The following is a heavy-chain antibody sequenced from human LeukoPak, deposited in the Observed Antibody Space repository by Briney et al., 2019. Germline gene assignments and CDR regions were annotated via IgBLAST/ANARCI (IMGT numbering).Heavy chain of an antibody. CDR3: AKMYYDILTGYYFGWFDP. J-gene: IGHJ5*02. CDR2: IIPIFGTA. V-gene: IGHV1-69*13. D-gene: IGHD3-9*01. CDR1: GGTFSSYA. Sequence: SVKVSCKASGGTFSSYAISWVRQAPGQGLEWMGGIIPIFGTANYAQKFQGRVTITADESTSTAYMELSSLRSEDTAVYYCAKMYYDILTGYYFGWFDPWGQGTLVTVSS.